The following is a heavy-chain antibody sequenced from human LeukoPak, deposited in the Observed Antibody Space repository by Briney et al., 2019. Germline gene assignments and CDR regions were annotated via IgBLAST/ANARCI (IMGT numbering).Heavy chain of an antibody. CDR2: ISYDGSNK. CDR1: GFTFSSYG. D-gene: IGHD2-2*02. CDR3: AKDQVDIVVVPAAIDTYYYYGMDV. J-gene: IGHJ6*02. V-gene: IGHV3-30*18. Sequence: PGRSLRLSCAASGFTFSSYGMHWVHQAPGKGLEWVAVISYDGSNKYYADSVKGRFTISRDNSKNTLYLQMNSLRAEDTAVYYCAKDQVDIVVVPAAIDTYYYYGMDVWGQGTTVTVSS.